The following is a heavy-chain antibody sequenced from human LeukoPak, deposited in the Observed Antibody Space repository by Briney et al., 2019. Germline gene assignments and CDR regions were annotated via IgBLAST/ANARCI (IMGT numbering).Heavy chain of an antibody. J-gene: IGHJ4*02. CDR2: ISSSGSTI. D-gene: IGHD3-10*01. V-gene: IGHV3-48*03. Sequence: PGGSLRLSCAASGFTFSSYEMNWVRQAPGKGLEWVSYISSSGSTIYYADSVKGRFTISRDNAKNSLYLQMNSLRAEDTAVYYCARQPYYYGSGSYTDYWGQGTLVTVSS. CDR1: GFTFSSYE. CDR3: ARQPYYYGSGSYTDY.